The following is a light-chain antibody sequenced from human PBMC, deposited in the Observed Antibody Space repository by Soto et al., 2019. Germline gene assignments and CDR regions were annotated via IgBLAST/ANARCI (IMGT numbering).Light chain of an antibody. CDR2: GAS. V-gene: IGKV3-20*01. CDR1: QSISSY. Sequence: EVVLTQSPDTLSLPPGERATLSFRASQSISSYLAWYQQKPGQAPTLLIYGASIRAAGIPDRFSGSGSGTHFTLTISRLEPGDFAVYYCQHFGGTTFTFGQGTRLEIK. J-gene: IGKJ5*01. CDR3: QHFGGTTFT.